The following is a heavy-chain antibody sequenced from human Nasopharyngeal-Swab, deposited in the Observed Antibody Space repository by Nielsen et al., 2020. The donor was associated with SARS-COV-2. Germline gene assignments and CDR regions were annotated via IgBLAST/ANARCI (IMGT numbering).Heavy chain of an antibody. CDR1: GFTFSSYS. V-gene: IGHV3-74*01. D-gene: IGHD3-16*01. J-gene: IGHJ3*02. CDR3: TRNHLGLGI. CDR2: INVDGSSI. Sequence: GGSLRLSCVASGFTFSSYSMYWVRQAPGQGLVCVSQINVDGSSINCADSVKGRFTTSRDNAKNTLYLQMNSLRAEDTAVYYCTRNHLGLGIWVQGTVVTVSS.